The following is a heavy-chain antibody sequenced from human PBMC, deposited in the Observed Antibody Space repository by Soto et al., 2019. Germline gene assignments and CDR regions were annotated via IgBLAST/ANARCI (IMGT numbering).Heavy chain of an antibody. D-gene: IGHD2-15*01. J-gene: IGHJ4*02. CDR3: ARDLGGWPDY. CDR2: INAGNGNT. V-gene: IGHV1-3*01. Sequence: EASVTVSCTASGYTFTSYAMHWVRQAPGQRLEWMGWINAGNGNTKYSQKFQGRVTITRDTSASTAYTELSSLRSEDTAVYYCARDLGGWPDYWGQGTLVTVSS. CDR1: GYTFTSYA.